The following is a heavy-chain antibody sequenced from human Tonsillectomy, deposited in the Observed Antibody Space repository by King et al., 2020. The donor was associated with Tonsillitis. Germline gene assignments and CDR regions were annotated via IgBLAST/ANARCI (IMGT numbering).Heavy chain of an antibody. V-gene: IGHV1-46*01. CDR3: ARGQYYYDSSGYYPLYFDY. Sequence: QLVQSGAEVTKPGASVKVSCKASGYTFTSYYMHWVRQAPGQGLEWMGIINLSAGRKSYAQNFQGRATMTRDTSTSTVYMELSSLTSEDTAVYYCARGQYYYDSSGYYPLYFDYWGQGTLITVSS. CDR1: GYTFTSYY. CDR2: INLSAGRK. J-gene: IGHJ4*02. D-gene: IGHD3-22*01.